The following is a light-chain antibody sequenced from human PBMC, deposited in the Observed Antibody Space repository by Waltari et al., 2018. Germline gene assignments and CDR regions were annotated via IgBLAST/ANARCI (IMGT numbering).Light chain of an antibody. V-gene: IGKV3-20*01. J-gene: IGKJ1*01. CDR1: QSVSRY. CDR3: QNHERLPAT. CDR2: AAS. Sequence: IVLTQSPGTLSLSPGERATLSGRASQSVSRYLAWYQQRPGQAPRPLSYAASTRATGIPDRFSGSGYGTDFTLTISRLEPEDFAVYYCQNHERLPATFGQGTKVEIK.